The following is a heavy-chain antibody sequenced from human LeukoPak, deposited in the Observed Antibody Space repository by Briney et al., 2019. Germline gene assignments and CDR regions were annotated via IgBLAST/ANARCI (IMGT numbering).Heavy chain of an antibody. V-gene: IGHV1-46*01. CDR3: ARRPTSLRFLEWLFFDY. Sequence: ASGKVSCKASGYTFTSYYMHWVRQAPGQGLEWMGIINPSGGSTSYAQKFQGRVTMTRDTSTSTAYMELSSLRSEDTAVYYCARRPTSLRFLEWLFFDYWGQGTLVTVSS. CDR1: GYTFTSYY. J-gene: IGHJ4*02. D-gene: IGHD3-3*01. CDR2: INPSGGST.